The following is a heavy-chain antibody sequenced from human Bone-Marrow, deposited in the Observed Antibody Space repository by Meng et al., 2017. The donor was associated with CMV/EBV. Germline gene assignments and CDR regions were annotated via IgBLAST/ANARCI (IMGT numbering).Heavy chain of an antibody. CDR1: GYTFTSYG. D-gene: IGHD4/OR15-4a*01. J-gene: IGHJ6*02. V-gene: IGHV1-18*01. CDR3: TRGDYGGMDV. Sequence: ASVKVSCKASGYTFTSYGISWVRQAPGQGLEWMGWISAYNGNTNYAQKFQGRVAITTDESTSTGYMDLSRLRSEDTAVYYCTRGDYGGMDVWGQGTTVTVSS. CDR2: ISAYNGNT.